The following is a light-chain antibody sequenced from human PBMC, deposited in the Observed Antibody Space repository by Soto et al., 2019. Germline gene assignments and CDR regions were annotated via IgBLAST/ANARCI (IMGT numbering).Light chain of an antibody. Sequence: QSALTQPPSASGSPGQSVTISCTGTSSDVGGYNYVSWYQQHPGKAPKLMIYEVSKRPSGVPYRFSGSKSGNTASLTVSGLQAEDEAEYYCSSYAGSNNYVFGTGTKLTVL. CDR3: SSYAGSNNYV. J-gene: IGLJ1*01. CDR2: EVS. V-gene: IGLV2-8*01. CDR1: SSDVGGYNY.